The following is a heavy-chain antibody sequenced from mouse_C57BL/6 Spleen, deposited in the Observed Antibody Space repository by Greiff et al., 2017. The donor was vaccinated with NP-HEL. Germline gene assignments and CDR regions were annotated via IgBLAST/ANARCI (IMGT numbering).Heavy chain of an antibody. J-gene: IGHJ4*01. V-gene: IGHV14-1*01. Sequence: EVQLQQSGAELVRPGASVKLSCTASGFNIKDYYMHWVKQRPEQGLEWIGRIDPEDGDTEYAPKFQGKATMTADTSSNTAYLQLSSLTSEDTAVYDCTTCGNYDYYAMDYWGQGTSVTVSS. CDR1: GFNIKDYY. D-gene: IGHD2-1*01. CDR2: IDPEDGDT. CDR3: TTCGNYDYYAMDY.